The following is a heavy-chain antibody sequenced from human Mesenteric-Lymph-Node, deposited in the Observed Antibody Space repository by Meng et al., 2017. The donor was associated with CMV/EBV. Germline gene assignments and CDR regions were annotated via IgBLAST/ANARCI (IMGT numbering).Heavy chain of an antibody. V-gene: IGHV4-39*07. Sequence: SETLSLTCTVSGGSISSSSYYWGWIRQPPGKGLEWIGEINHSGSTNYNPSLKSRVTISVDTSKNQFSLKLSSVTAADTAVYYCARRRGLRIQLWFTDWGQGTLVTVSS. CDR1: GGSISSSSYY. CDR3: ARRRGLRIQLWFTD. CDR2: INHSGST. J-gene: IGHJ4*02. D-gene: IGHD5-18*01.